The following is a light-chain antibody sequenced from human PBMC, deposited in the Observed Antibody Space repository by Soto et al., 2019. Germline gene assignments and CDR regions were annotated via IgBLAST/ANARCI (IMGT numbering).Light chain of an antibody. CDR1: SSDVGGYNL. Sequence: QSALTQPASVSGSPGQSITVSCAGTSSDVGGYNLVSWYQQHPGKAPKLIIYEGTERPSGISPRFSGSKSGNTASLTISGFQAEDEADYYCSSYTSSSIYVFGSGTKVTVL. J-gene: IGLJ1*01. V-gene: IGLV2-23*01. CDR2: EGT. CDR3: SSYTSSSIYV.